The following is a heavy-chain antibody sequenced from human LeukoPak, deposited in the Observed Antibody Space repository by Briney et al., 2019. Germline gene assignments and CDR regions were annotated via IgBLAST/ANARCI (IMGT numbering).Heavy chain of an antibody. J-gene: IGHJ4*02. D-gene: IGHD3-22*01. CDR1: GYRFTNYW. CDR2: IYPGDSNT. CDR3: ARHARHYFHSSAYPDY. Sequence: GESLKISCKGSGYRFTNYWIGWVRQMPGKGLEWMGIIYPGDSNTRYSPSFQGQVTISADKSISTAYLQWSSLKASDTAMYYCARHARHYFHSSAYPDYWGQGTLVTVSS. V-gene: IGHV5-51*01.